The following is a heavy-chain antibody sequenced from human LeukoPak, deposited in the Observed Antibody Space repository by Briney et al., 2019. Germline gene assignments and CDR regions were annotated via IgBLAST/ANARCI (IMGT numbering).Heavy chain of an antibody. CDR1: GFTFSSYW. Sequence: GGSLRLSCAASGFTFSSYWMHWVRQAPGKGPEWVANIKYDGSEKYYVDSVKGRFTISRDNAKNSLYLQMNSLRADDTAMYFCAKDVGRPTAREWGQGTLVTVSS. CDR3: AKDVGRPTARE. D-gene: IGHD2-21*02. J-gene: IGHJ4*02. CDR2: IKYDGSEK. V-gene: IGHV3-7*04.